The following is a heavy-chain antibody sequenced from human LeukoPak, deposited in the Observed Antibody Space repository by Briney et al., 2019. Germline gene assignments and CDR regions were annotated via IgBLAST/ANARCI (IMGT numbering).Heavy chain of an antibody. CDR1: GFTFSSYG. CDR3: ARDPTPMTTVTTDY. V-gene: IGHV3-33*01. CDR2: IWYDGSNK. J-gene: IGHJ4*02. Sequence: PGGSLRLSCAASGFTFSSYGMHWVRQAPGKGLEWVAVIWYDGSNKYYADSVKGRFTISRDNSKNTLYLQMNSLRADDTAVYYCARDPTPMTTVTTDYWGQGTLVTVSS. D-gene: IGHD4-17*01.